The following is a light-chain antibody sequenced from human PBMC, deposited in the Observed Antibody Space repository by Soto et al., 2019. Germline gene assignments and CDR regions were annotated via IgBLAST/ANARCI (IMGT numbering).Light chain of an antibody. CDR3: QSYDSGLSGSV. V-gene: IGLV1-40*01. Sequence: QAVVTQPPSVSGAPGQRVTISCTGSSSNIGAGYDVHWYQQLPGTAPKLLIYGNTNRPSGVPDRFSGSKSGTSASLAITGLQADDEADYYCQSYDSGLSGSVFGGGTQLTVL. CDR1: SSNIGAGYD. J-gene: IGLJ2*01. CDR2: GNT.